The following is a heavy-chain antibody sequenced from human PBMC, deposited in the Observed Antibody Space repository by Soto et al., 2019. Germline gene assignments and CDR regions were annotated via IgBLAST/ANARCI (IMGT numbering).Heavy chain of an antibody. D-gene: IGHD7-27*01. V-gene: IGHV4-31*03. CDR3: ARVGTSYARRGLDV. CDR1: VGAIDSGGYY. Sequence: SETLSLTCNFSVGAIDSGGYYWCWIRQHPGKGLEWIGYIYYSGSTYYNPSLKSRVSISIDTSKNQFSLELISVTAADTAVYYCARVGTSYARRGLDVWGQGTTVTVSS. J-gene: IGHJ6*02. CDR2: IYYSGST.